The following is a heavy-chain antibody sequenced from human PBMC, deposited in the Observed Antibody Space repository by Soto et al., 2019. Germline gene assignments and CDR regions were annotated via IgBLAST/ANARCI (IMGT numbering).Heavy chain of an antibody. CDR1: GFTVSSNY. D-gene: IGHD3-16*02. J-gene: IGHJ6*02. V-gene: IGHV3-66*01. Sequence: GGSLRLSCAASGFTVSSNYMSWVRQAPGKGLEWVSVIYSGGSTYYADSVKGRFTISRDNSKNTLYLQMNSLRAEDTAVYYCARDSYYDYVWGSYRYTAHYYYGMDVWGQGTTVTVSS. CDR3: ARDSYYDYVWGSYRYTAHYYYGMDV. CDR2: IYSGGST.